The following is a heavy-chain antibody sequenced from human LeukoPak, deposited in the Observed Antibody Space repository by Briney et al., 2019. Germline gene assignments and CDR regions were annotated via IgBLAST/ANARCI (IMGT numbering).Heavy chain of an antibody. CDR1: GFTFSSYP. J-gene: IGHJ6*02. V-gene: IGHV3-48*04. CDR2: ISSSSGTE. D-gene: IGHD1-26*01. CDR3: ARDYISGSNYYGLDV. Sequence: GGSLRLSCAVSGFTFSSYPMSWVRQAPGKGLECVSYISSSSGTEHIGIGGGKEYYADSVKGRFTISRDNAKNSLYLQMNSLRAEDTAVYYCARDYISGSNYYGLDVWGQGTTVTVSS.